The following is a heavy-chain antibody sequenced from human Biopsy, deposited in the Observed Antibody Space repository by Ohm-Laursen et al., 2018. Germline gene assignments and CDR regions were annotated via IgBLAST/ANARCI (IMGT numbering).Heavy chain of an antibody. V-gene: IGHV4-59*08. CDR2: IYYSGST. CDR1: GGSISSYY. D-gene: IGHD7-27*01. CDR3: ARLWGGYHFHGMDV. J-gene: IGHJ6*02. Sequence: SDTLSLTCTVSGGSISSYYWSWIRQPPGKGLECIGYIYYSGSTNYSPSLKSRVTMSVDTSKNQFSLKLRSVTAADTAVYYCARLWGGYHFHGMDVWGQGTTVTVSS.